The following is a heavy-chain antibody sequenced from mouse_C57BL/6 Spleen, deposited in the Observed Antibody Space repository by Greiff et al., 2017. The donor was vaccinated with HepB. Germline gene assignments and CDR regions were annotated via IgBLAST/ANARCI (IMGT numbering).Heavy chain of an antibody. Sequence: VQLQQPGAELMKPGASVKLSCKATGYTFTGYWIAWVKQRPGHGLEWIGEILPGSGSTNYNEKFKGKATFTADPSSNTAYMQISSLTTEDSAIYYCARGEATRGNYFDYWGQGTTLTVSS. V-gene: IGHV1-9*01. CDR1: GYTFTGYW. CDR2: ILPGSGST. CDR3: ARGEATRGNYFDY. J-gene: IGHJ2*01. D-gene: IGHD3-2*02.